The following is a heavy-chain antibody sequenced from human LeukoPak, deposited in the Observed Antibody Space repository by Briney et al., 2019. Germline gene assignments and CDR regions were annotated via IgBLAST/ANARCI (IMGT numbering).Heavy chain of an antibody. V-gene: IGHV1-69*05. CDR1: GGTFSSYA. CDR2: IIPIFGTA. D-gene: IGHD4-11*01. Sequence: ASVKVSCKASGGTFSSYAISWVRQAPGQGLEWMGRIIPIFGTANYAQKFQGRVTITTDESTSTAYMELSSLRSEDTAVYYCATDPLSNNYDYWGQGTLVTVSS. J-gene: IGHJ4*02. CDR3: ATDPLSNNYDY.